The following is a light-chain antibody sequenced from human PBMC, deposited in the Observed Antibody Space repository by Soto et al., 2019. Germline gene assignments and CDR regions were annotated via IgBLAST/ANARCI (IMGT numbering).Light chain of an antibody. CDR3: SSYAGSSHV. CDR1: SSDVGGYNY. V-gene: IGLV2-8*01. CDR2: EVS. Sequence: QSALTQPPSASGSPGQSVTISCTGTSSDVGGYNYVSWYQQHPGKVPKLMIYEVSKRPSGVPDRFSGSKSGNTASLTVSGLQAEDEADYYCSSYAGSSHVFGTGTKVTVL. J-gene: IGLJ1*01.